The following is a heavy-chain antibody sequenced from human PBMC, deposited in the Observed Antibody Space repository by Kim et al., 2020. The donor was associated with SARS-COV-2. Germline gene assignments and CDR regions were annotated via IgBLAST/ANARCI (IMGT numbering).Heavy chain of an antibody. CDR3: VGDGSGAAAGKDVVDY. D-gene: IGHD6-13*01. V-gene: IGHV3-74*01. CDR1: GFTFSNYW. CDR2: ISTDGIST. Sequence: GGSLRLSCAASGFTFSNYWMHWVRQAPGKGLVWVSRISTDGISTTYADSVKGRFTISRDNAKNTLYLQMSSLRDEDTALYYCVGDGSGAAAGKDVVDYWGQGTLVTVSS. J-gene: IGHJ4*02.